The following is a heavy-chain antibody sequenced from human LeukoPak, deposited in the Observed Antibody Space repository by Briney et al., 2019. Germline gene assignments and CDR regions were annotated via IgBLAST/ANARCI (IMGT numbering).Heavy chain of an antibody. J-gene: IGHJ4*02. CDR3: ARDYVWGSYREDYFDY. CDR1: AFIFSGHW. CDR2: IKQDGSEK. Sequence: GGSLRLSCEGSAFIFSGHWMSWVRQAPGKGLEWVANIKQDGSEKYYVDSVKGRFTISRDNAKNSLYLQMNSLRAEDTAVYYCARDYVWGSYREDYFDYWGQGTLVTVSS. D-gene: IGHD3-16*02. V-gene: IGHV3-7*01.